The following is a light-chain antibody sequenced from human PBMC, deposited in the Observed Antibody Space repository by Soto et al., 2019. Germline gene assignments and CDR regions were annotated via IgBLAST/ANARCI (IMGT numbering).Light chain of an antibody. J-gene: IGKJ4*01. CDR3: QLRSHWL. V-gene: IGKV3-11*01. CDR2: DAS. CDR1: QSVTRY. Sequence: EIVLPQSPATLSLSPGERATLSCRTSQSVTRYLAWYQQKPGQAPRLLIYDASNRATGIPARFSGSGSGTDFTLSISSLEPEDFAVYYCQLRSHWLFGGGTKV.